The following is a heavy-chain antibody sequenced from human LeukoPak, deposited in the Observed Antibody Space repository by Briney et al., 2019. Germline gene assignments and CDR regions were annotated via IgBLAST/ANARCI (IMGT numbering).Heavy chain of an antibody. V-gene: IGHV1-69*01. CDR2: IIPIFGTA. CDR3: ARGLSGGNFYYYYYMDV. D-gene: IGHD4-23*01. J-gene: IGHJ6*03. CDR1: GGTFSSYA. Sequence: GASVKVSCTASGGTFSSYAISWVRQAPGQGLEWMGGIIPIFGTANYAQKFQGRVTITADESTSTAYMELSSLRSEDTAVYYCARGLSGGNFYYYYYMDVWGKGTTVTVSS.